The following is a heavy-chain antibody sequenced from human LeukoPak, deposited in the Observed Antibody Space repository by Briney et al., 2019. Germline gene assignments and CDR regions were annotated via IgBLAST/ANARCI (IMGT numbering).Heavy chain of an antibody. V-gene: IGHV3-21*01. CDR1: GFTFSSYS. CDR3: ARPIDTAMGGY. J-gene: IGHJ4*02. Sequence: PGGSLRLSCAASGFTFSSYSMNWVRQAPGEGLEWVSSISSSSSYIYYADSVKGRFTISRDNAKNSLYLQMNSLRAEDTAVYYCARPIDTAMGGYWGQGTLVTVSS. D-gene: IGHD5-18*01. CDR2: ISSSSSYI.